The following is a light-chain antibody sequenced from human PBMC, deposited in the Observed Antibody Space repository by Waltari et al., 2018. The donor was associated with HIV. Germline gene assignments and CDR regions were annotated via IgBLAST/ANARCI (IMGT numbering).Light chain of an antibody. CDR3: CSYERSRIMV. J-gene: IGLJ2*01. CDR1: SHDVGNYNL. V-gene: IGLV2-23*02. Sequence: QSALTQPASVSACPGQSITISCTGTSHDVGNYNLVSWYQKHPGKVPKLIIYEVNKRPSGASDRFSVSKSGYTASLTISGLQAEDEADYYCCSYERSRIMVVGGGTKLTVL. CDR2: EVN.